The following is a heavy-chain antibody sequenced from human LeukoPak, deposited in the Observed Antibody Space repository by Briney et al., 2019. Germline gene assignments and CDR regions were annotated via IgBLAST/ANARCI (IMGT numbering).Heavy chain of an antibody. CDR1: GYTFTSYG. D-gene: IGHD6-19*01. V-gene: IGHV1-18*01. J-gene: IGHJ4*02. CDR2: ISAYNGDT. Sequence: ASVKVSCKASGYTFTSYGISWVRQAPRQGLEWMGWISAYNGDTNYAQKLQGRVTMTTDTSTSTAYMELRSLRSDDTAVYYCARDDSGWPFDYWGQGTLVTVSS. CDR3: ARDDSGWPFDY.